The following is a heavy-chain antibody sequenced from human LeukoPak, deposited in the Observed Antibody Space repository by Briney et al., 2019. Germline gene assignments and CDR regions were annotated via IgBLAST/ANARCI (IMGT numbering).Heavy chain of an antibody. CDR1: GFTFRTYA. Sequence: GGSLRLSCQASGFTFRTYAMHWVRQAPGKGLEYVSSITSDGGSTGYSNSVKGRFTISRDNSKNTLYLQLGSLRAEDTAVYYCAKSSGWYSGMDVWGQGTTVTVSS. D-gene: IGHD6-19*01. J-gene: IGHJ6*02. CDR2: ITSDGGST. V-gene: IGHV3-64*01. CDR3: AKSSGWYSGMDV.